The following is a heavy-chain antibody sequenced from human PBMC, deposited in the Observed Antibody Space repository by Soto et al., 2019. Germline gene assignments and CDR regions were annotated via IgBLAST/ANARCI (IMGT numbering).Heavy chain of an antibody. V-gene: IGHV3-30*18. J-gene: IGHJ6*02. CDR1: GFTFSSYG. D-gene: IGHD1-26*01. Sequence: QVPLVESGGGVVQPGRSLRLSCAASGFTFSSYGMHWVRQAPGKGLEWVAVISYDGSNKYYADSVKGRFTISRDNSKNTLYLQMNSLRAEDTAVYYCAKGEGRLDYYYYGMDVWGQGTTVTVPS. CDR2: ISYDGSNK. CDR3: AKGEGRLDYYYYGMDV.